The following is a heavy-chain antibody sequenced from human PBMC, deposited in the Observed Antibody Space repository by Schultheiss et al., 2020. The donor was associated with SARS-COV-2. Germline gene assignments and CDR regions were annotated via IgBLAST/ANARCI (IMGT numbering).Heavy chain of an antibody. CDR1: GGSISSGGYY. J-gene: IGHJ6*02. CDR3: ARIGPLEYSSSSGYYGMDV. V-gene: IGHV4-31*03. D-gene: IGHD6-6*01. Sequence: SQTLSLTCTVSGGSISSGGYYWSWIRQHPGKGLEWIGYIYYSGSTYYNPSLESRVTISVDTSKNQFSLKLSSVTAADTAVYYCARIGPLEYSSSSGYYGMDVWGQGTTVTVSS. CDR2: IYYSGST.